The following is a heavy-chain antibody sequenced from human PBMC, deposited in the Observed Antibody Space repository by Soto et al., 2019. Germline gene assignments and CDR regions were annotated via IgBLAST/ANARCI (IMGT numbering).Heavy chain of an antibody. J-gene: IGHJ4*02. V-gene: IGHV3-33*01. CDR1: GFVFSDYV. CDR2: IWYHGRDI. Sequence: PGGSLRLSCAASGFVFSDYVIHWVRQAPGRGLDWVAGIWYHGRDIFYTDSVTGRFTISRDNSKNMLYLQMNSLRAEDTAVYYCARDQGGQSGNFIFDNWGQGTLVTVSS. D-gene: IGHD1-26*01. CDR3: ARDQGGQSGNFIFDN.